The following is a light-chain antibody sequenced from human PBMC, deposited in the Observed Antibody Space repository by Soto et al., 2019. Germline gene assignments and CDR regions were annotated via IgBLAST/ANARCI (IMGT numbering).Light chain of an antibody. Sequence: DIPMTQSPSSLSASVGDRVTITCRASQSISSYLNWYQQKPGKAPKLLIYAASSLQSGVPSRFSGSGSGTDFTLTISSLQPEDFASYYCQQSYRTPLTFCPGTKVDIK. CDR2: AAS. J-gene: IGKJ3*01. CDR1: QSISSY. CDR3: QQSYRTPLT. V-gene: IGKV1-39*01.